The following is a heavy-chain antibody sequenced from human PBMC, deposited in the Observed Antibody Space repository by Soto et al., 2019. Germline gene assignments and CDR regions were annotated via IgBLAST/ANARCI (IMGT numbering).Heavy chain of an antibody. CDR2: IYSGGST. Sequence: GSLRLSAAASVFTCSTNYMSWVRQAPGKGLEWVSVIYSGGSTYYADSVKVRFTISRDNSKNTLYLQMNSPTAEDTAVYYCAGSGYSYGYLDYWGQGTLVTVSS. D-gene: IGHD5-18*01. CDR1: VFTCSTNY. CDR3: AGSGYSYGYLDY. J-gene: IGHJ4*02. V-gene: IGHV3-53*01.